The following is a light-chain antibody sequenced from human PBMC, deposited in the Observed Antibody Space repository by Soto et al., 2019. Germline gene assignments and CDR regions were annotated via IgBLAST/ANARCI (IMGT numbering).Light chain of an antibody. CDR1: QGISKY. CDR2: DAS. J-gene: IGKJ2*01. CDR3: RKYNSAPYT. V-gene: IGKV1-27*01. Sequence: DIQMTQSPSSLSASVGDRVTITCRASQGISKYLAWYQQKPGKVPKLLIYDASTLQSGVPSWFSGSGSGTDFTLTISRLQPEDVATYYCRKYNSAPYTFGQGTKLEIK.